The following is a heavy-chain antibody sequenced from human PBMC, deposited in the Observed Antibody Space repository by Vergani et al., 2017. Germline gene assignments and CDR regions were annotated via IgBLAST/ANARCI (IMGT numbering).Heavy chain of an antibody. V-gene: IGHV3-23*01. Sequence: EVQLLQSGGGVIQPGGSVRLSCAASGFTFSACPMTWVRQAPGKGLEWVSAISARYPSTYYADSVKGRFTISRDNSKNMLYLQMNSLSAEDTAVYYCARDSRYSSSWSYYYYMDVWGKGTTVTVSS. CDR2: ISARYPST. J-gene: IGHJ6*03. CDR3: ARDSRYSSSWSYYYYMDV. CDR1: GFTFSACP. D-gene: IGHD6-13*01.